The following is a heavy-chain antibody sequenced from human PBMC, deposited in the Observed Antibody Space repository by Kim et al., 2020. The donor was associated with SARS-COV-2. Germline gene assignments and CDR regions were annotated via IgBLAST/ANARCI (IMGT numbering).Heavy chain of an antibody. V-gene: IGHV3-7*01. CDR3: ARALFSTVSQYGMDV. J-gene: IGHJ6*02. Sequence: GGSLRLSCAASGFTFSSYWMSWVRQAPGKGLEWVANIKQDGSEKYYVDSVKGRFTISRDNAKNSLYLQMNSLRAEDTAVYYCARALFSTVSQYGMDVWGQGTTVTVSS. CDR1: GFTFSSYW. CDR2: IKQDGSEK. D-gene: IGHD4-4*01.